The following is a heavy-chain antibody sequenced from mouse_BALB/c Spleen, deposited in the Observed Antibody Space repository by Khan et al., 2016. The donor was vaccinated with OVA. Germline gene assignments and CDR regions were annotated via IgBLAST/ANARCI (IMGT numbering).Heavy chain of an antibody. Sequence: VQLKQSGTVLARPGASVKMSCKASGYTFTSYWIHWIKQRPGQGLEWIGDIYPGNTDTNYNQKFKGKAKLTAVTSTSTAYMELSSLTSEDSAVYYCTRRNWDVAWFAYWGQGTLVTVSA. J-gene: IGHJ3*01. D-gene: IGHD4-1*01. CDR1: GYTFTSYW. V-gene: IGHV1-5*01. CDR3: TRRNWDVAWFAY. CDR2: IYPGNTDT.